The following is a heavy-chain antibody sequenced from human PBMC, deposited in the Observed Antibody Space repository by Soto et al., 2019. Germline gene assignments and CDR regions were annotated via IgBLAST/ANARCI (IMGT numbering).Heavy chain of an antibody. Sequence: ASVKVSCKASGYTFTSYGISWVRQAPGQGLEWMGWISAYNGNTNYAQKLQGRVTMTTNTSISTAYMELSSLRSEDTAVYYCATGKRDAFDIWGQGTMVTVSS. V-gene: IGHV1-18*01. CDR1: GYTFTSYG. CDR3: ATGKRDAFDI. D-gene: IGHD1-26*01. CDR2: ISAYNGNT. J-gene: IGHJ3*02.